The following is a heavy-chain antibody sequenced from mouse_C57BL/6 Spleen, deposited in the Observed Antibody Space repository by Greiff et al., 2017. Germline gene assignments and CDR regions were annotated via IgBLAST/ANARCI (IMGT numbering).Heavy chain of an antibody. J-gene: IGHJ2*01. CDR1: GYTFTSYW. D-gene: IGHD2-4*01. CDR2: IDPSDSYT. V-gene: IGHV1-50*01. Sequence: QVQLQQPGAELVKPGASVKLSCKASGYTFTSYWMQWVKQRPGQGLEWIGEIDPSDSYTNYNQKFKGKATLTVDTSSSTAYMQLSSLTSEDSAVYYCARYYDYANYWGQGTTLTVAS. CDR3: ARYYDYANY.